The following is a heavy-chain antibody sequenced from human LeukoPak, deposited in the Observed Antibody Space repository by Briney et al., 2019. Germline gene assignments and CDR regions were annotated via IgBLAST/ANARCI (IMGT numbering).Heavy chain of an antibody. CDR1: GGTFSSYA. J-gene: IGHJ6*03. Sequence: SVKVSCKASGGTFSSYAISWGRQAPGQGLEWMGGIIPIFGTANYAQKFQGRVTITTDESTSTAYMELSSLRSEDTAVYYCARTTQAYYYYYYMDVWGKGTTVTVSS. CDR3: ARTTQAYYYYYYMDV. CDR2: IIPIFGTA. D-gene: IGHD1-1*01. V-gene: IGHV1-69*05.